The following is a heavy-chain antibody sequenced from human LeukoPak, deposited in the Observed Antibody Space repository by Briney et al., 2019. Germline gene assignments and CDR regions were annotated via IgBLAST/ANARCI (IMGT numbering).Heavy chain of an antibody. V-gene: IGHV3-23*01. CDR2: IRGSGGGT. J-gene: IGHJ4*02. CDR3: AKAGIGVVGYSDY. CDR1: GFAFSSYA. D-gene: IGHD6-19*01. Sequence: PGGSLRLSCAASGFAFSSYAMSWVRQAPGKELEWVSTIRGSGGGTYYADSVKGRFTISRDNSKNTLYLQMNSLRDEDTALYYCAKAGIGVVGYSDYWGQGTLVTVSS.